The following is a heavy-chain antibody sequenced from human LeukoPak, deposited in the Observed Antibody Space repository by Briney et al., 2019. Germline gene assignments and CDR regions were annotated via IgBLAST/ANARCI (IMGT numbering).Heavy chain of an antibody. D-gene: IGHD2-15*01. CDR2: INPNSGGT. J-gene: IGHJ5*02. Sequence: GASVKVSCKASGYTFTGYYMHWVRQAPGQGLEWMGWINPNSGGTNYAQKFQGRATMTRDTSISTAYMELSRLRSDDTAVYYCAREVEGMNWFDPWGQGTLVTVSS. V-gene: IGHV1-2*02. CDR3: AREVEGMNWFDP. CDR1: GYTFTGYY.